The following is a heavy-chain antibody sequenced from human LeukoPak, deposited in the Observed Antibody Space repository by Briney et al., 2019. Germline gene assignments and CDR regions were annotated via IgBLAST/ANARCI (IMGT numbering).Heavy chain of an antibody. CDR3: ARDGDTVLTRGYYYYMDV. J-gene: IGHJ6*03. CDR1: GFTFSSYS. Sequence: GGSLRLSCAASGFTFSSYSMNWVRQAPGKGLEWVSRINSDGSSTSYADSVKGRFTISRDNAKKSLYLQMNSLRAEDTAVYYCARDGDTVLTRGYYYYMDVWGKGTTVTVSS. V-gene: IGHV3-74*01. CDR2: INSDGSST. D-gene: IGHD4-23*01.